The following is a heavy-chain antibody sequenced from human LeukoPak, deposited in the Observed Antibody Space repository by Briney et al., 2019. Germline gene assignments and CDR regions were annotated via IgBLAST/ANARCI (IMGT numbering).Heavy chain of an antibody. CDR3: AKGVGITGTTMDY. Sequence: GGSLRLSCAASGFTFSSYAMSWGRQAPGKGLEWVSAISGSGGSTYYADSVKGRFTISRDNSKNTLYLQMNSLRAEDTAVYYCAKGVGITGTTMDYWGQGTLVTVSS. J-gene: IGHJ4*02. D-gene: IGHD1-7*01. V-gene: IGHV3-23*01. CDR2: ISGSGGST. CDR1: GFTFSSYA.